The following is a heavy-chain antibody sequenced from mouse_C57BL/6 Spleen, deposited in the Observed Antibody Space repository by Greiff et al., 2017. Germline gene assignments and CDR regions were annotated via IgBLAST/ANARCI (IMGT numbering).Heavy chain of an antibody. V-gene: IGHV14-4*01. CDR3: TTLYGNYVSYYFDY. Sequence: EVQLQQSGAELVRPGASVKLSCTASGFNIKDDYMHWVKQRPEQGLEWIGGIDPENGDSEYASKFKGKATITADTSSNTAYLQHSSLTSSDTAVYYCTTLYGNYVSYYFDYWGQGTTLTVSS. CDR2: IDPENGDS. CDR1: GFNIKDDY. J-gene: IGHJ2*01. D-gene: IGHD2-1*01.